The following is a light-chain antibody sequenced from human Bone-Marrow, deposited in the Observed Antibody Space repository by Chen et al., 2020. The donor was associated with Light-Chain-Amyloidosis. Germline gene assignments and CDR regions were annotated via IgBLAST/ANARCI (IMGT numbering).Light chain of an antibody. V-gene: IGLV1-40*01. CDR2: GNS. J-gene: IGLJ2*01. CDR1: SSNIGAGYD. Sequence: HSVLTQPPSLSGAPGQRVPISCTGSSSNIGAGYDVHWYQQLPGTAPNLLISGNSIRPSGVPDRFSGSESGTSASLTISGLHAEDEADYYCSSYTSSSTLRVFGGGTKLTVL. CDR3: SSYTSSSTLRV.